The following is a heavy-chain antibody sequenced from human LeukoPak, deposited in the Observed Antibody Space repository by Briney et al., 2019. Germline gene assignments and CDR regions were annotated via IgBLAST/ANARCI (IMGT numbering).Heavy chain of an antibody. J-gene: IGHJ6*03. CDR2: INHSGST. D-gene: IGHD6-6*01. Sequence: SETLSLTCAVYGGSFSGYYWSWIRQPPGKGLEWIGEINHSGSTNYNPSLKSRVTISVDTSKNQFSLKLSSVTAADTAVYYCARGRKRGSSSSKYYYYMDVWGKGTTVTVSS. V-gene: IGHV4-34*01. CDR3: ARGRKRGSSSSKYYYYMDV. CDR1: GGSFSGYY.